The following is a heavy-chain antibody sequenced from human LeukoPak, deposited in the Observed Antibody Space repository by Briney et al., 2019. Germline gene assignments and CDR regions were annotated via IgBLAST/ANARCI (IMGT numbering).Heavy chain of an antibody. CDR1: GFTFSSYA. CDR3: AKVGTMVRGVGPFDY. V-gene: IGHV3-23*01. CDR2: ISGSGGST. Sequence: GGSLRLSCAASGFTFSSYAMSWVRQAPGKGLEWVSAISGSGGSTYYADSVKGRFTISRDNSKNTLYLQMNSLRDEDTAVYYCAKVGTMVRGVGPFDYWGQGTLVTVSS. J-gene: IGHJ4*02. D-gene: IGHD3-10*01.